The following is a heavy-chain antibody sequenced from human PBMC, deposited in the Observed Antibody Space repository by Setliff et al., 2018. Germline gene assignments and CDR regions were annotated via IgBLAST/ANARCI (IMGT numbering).Heavy chain of an antibody. CDR3: VRRHYGSSYDC. CDR1: RFTFSNYW. V-gene: IGHV3-7*01. Sequence: GGSLRLSCAASRFTFSNYWMSWVRQAPGKGLEWVANIKEDGSEKYYVDSVKGRFTISRDNAKSSLFLEMNSLRADDTAFYYCVRRHYGSSYDCWGQGTLVTVSS. D-gene: IGHD4-17*01. CDR2: IKEDGSEK. J-gene: IGHJ4*02.